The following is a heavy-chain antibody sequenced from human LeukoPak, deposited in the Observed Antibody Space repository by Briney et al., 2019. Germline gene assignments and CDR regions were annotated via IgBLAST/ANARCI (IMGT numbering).Heavy chain of an antibody. Sequence: GASVKVSCKASGGTFGSYAISWVRQAPGQGLEWMGGIIPIFGTANYAQKFQGRVTITTDESTSTAYMELSSLRSEDTAVYYCARDLYYYDSSGYPTHDAFDIWGQGTMVTVSS. CDR1: GGTFGSYA. CDR2: IIPIFGTA. V-gene: IGHV1-69*05. J-gene: IGHJ3*02. CDR3: ARDLYYYDSSGYPTHDAFDI. D-gene: IGHD3-22*01.